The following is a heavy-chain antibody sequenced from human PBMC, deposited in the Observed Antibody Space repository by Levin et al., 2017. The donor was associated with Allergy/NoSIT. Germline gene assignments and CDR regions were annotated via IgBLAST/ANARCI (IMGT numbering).Heavy chain of an antibody. CDR1: GFTFSDYY. Sequence: LSLTCAASGFTFSDYYMSWIRQAPGKGLEWVSYISSSGSTIYYADSVKGRFTISRDNAKNSLYLQMNSLRAEDTAVYYCASRYCSGGSCHDAFDIWGQGTMVTVSS. CDR3: ASRYCSGGSCHDAFDI. V-gene: IGHV3-11*01. J-gene: IGHJ3*02. D-gene: IGHD2-15*01. CDR2: ISSSGSTI.